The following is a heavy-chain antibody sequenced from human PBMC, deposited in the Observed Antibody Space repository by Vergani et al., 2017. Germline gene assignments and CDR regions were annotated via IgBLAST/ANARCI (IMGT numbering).Heavy chain of an antibody. CDR1: GFTFSSYS. J-gene: IGHJ4*02. D-gene: IGHD3-22*01. Sequence: EVQLVESGGGLVQPGGSLRLSCAASGFTFSSYSMNWVRQAPGKGLEWVSYISSSSSTIYYADSVKGRFTISRDNAKNSLYPQMNSLRAEDTAVYYCARDRHDSSGYYIDYWGQGTLVTVSS. CDR3: ARDRHDSSGYYIDY. CDR2: ISSSSSTI. V-gene: IGHV3-48*01.